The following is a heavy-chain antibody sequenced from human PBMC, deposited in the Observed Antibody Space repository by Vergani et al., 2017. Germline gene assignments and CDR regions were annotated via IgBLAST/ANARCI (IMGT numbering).Heavy chain of an antibody. CDR1: GFTFSTYA. Sequence: EVKLWEWGGGLVKPGGSLRLSCVTSGFTFSTYAMAWVRQAPGKGLEWVSGISGSGRTTEYADSVKGLFNISWDNSENTLYLRINSLRAGDTAVYYCTSRLLGAPVESWGQGTLVIVSS. D-gene: IGHD1-26*01. J-gene: IGHJ4*02. CDR2: ISGSGRTT. V-gene: IGHV3-23*01. CDR3: TSRLLGAPVES.